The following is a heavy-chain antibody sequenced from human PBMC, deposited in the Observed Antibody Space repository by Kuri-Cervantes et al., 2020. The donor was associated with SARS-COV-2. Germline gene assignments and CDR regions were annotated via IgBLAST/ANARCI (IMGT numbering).Heavy chain of an antibody. CDR1: GFTFSSYW. Sequence: GGSLRLSCAASGFTFSSYWMHWVRQAPGKGLVWVSRINSDGSSTSYADSVKGRFTVSRDNSKNTLYLQMNSLRVEDTALYYCARDWGAIFGVATQFDYWGQGTLVTVSS. V-gene: IGHV3-74*01. D-gene: IGHD3-3*01. CDR3: ARDWGAIFGVATQFDY. CDR2: INSDGSST. J-gene: IGHJ4*02.